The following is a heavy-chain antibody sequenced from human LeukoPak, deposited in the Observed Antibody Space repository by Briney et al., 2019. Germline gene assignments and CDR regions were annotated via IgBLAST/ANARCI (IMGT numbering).Heavy chain of an antibody. V-gene: IGHV3-30*04. J-gene: IGHJ4*02. CDR1: GFNFGSYA. CDR2: ISYDGGYQ. CDR3: ATESSLSN. Sequence: GRSLRLSCEASGFNFGSYAMDWVRQAPGKGLEWVGDISYDGGYQSYAVSVRGRFTISRDNSKNTLYLQMNSLRAEDAAVYYCATESSLSNWGRGTLVTVSS.